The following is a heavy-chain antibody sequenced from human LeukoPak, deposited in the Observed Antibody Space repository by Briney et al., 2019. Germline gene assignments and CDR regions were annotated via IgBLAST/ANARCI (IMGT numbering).Heavy chain of an antibody. Sequence: PSETLSLTCSVSAGSISGYYWTWLRQPAGKGLEWIGRVYTSGSTHYNPSLKTRLTMSVDTSKNQFSLKLSSVTAADTAVYYCARLRTGTTTAFHIWVQGTMVTVSS. J-gene: IGHJ3*02. CDR1: AGSISGYY. D-gene: IGHD1-7*01. CDR3: ARLRTGTTTAFHI. CDR2: VYTSGST. V-gene: IGHV4-4*07.